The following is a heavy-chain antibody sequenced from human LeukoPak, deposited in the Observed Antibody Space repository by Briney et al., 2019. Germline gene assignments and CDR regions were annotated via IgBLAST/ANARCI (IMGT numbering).Heavy chain of an antibody. D-gene: IGHD2-15*01. CDR3: AREKGYCSGGSCPYYYGMDV. Sequence: SETLSLTCAVYGGSFSGYYWSWIRQPPGKGLEWIGEINHSGSTNYNPSLKSRVTISVDTSKNQFSLKLSSVTAADTAVYYCAREKGYCSGGSCPYYYGMDVWGQGTTVTVSS. CDR2: INHSGST. J-gene: IGHJ6*02. V-gene: IGHV4-34*01. CDR1: GGSFSGYY.